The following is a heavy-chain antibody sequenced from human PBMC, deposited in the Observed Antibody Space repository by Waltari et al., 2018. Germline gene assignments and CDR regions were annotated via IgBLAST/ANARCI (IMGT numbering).Heavy chain of an antibody. V-gene: IGHV3-74*01. CDR2: IHADGSAT. Sequence: EVQLVESGGGLVQPGGCLGLSCEASGFPFSSYFMSWVRQAPGKGLVWVSRIHADGSATTYADSVMGRFTISRDNAKNTVFLQMNSLRAEDTAVYYCARGGHFDWLPTDYWGQGTLVTVSS. J-gene: IGHJ4*02. CDR1: GFPFSSYF. CDR3: ARGGHFDWLPTDY. D-gene: IGHD3-9*01.